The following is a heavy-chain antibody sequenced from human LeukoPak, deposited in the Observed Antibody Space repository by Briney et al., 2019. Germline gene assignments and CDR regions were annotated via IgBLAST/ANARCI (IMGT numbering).Heavy chain of an antibody. CDR1: RGIHPELS. CDR2: FDLEHGEM. J-gene: IGHJ4*01. D-gene: IGHD3-9*01. CDR3: GTGGPWDLLKD. Sequence: GGSVTETRQVSRGIHPELSTHELRPAPGKGRGWLGGFDLEHGEMIYEPKLQGGVTMTEDRSTNTAYMELSSLRSEDTAVYYCGTGGPWDLLKDWGQGTLVTVSS. V-gene: IGHV1-24*01.